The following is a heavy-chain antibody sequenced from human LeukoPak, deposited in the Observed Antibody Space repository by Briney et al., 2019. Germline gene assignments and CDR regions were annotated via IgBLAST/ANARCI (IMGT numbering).Heavy chain of an antibody. CDR3: ARDWTSSLDY. CDR2: INPTGGST. J-gene: IGHJ4*02. CDR1: GYTFTSYY. D-gene: IGHD3/OR15-3a*01. Sequence: GASVKVSCKASGYTFTSYYMHWVRQGPEQGLEWMGIINPTGGSTDYAQKFQGRVTITRDTSTSTVYLELSSLRSEDTAVYYCARDWTSSLDYWGQGTLVTVSS. V-gene: IGHV1-46*01.